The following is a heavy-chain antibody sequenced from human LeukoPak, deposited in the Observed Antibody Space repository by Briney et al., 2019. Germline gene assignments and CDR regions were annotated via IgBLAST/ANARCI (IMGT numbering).Heavy chain of an antibody. CDR2: IYHSGSP. CDR1: GGSISSNNW. D-gene: IGHD1-1*01. Sequence: SETLSLTCAVSGGSISSNNWWGWVRQPPGKGLEWIGEIYHSGSPNYNPSLKSRVTISVDKSRNHFSLNLSSVTAADTAVYYCARVNINNWHSCDYWGQETLVTVSS. J-gene: IGHJ4*02. V-gene: IGHV4-4*02. CDR3: ARVNINNWHSCDY.